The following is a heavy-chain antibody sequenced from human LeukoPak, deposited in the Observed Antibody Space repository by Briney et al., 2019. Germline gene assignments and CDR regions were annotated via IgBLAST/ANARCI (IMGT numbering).Heavy chain of an antibody. D-gene: IGHD3-10*01. CDR3: ARDREYYYGSGRSHYGMDV. J-gene: IGHJ6*02. Sequence: SRTLSLTFAISGDIHSNNSAAWNWLRHSPSRGLEWLGRIYYRSKCYNDYAVSGQSLITNNQDTSKNQFSLQLNSVTPEDTAVYYCARDREYYYGSGRSHYGMDVWGQGTTVTVSS. V-gene: IGHV6-1*01. CDR1: GDIHSNNSAA. CDR2: IYYRSKCYN.